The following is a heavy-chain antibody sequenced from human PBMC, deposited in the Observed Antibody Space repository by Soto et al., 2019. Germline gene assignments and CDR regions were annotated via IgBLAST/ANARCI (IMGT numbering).Heavy chain of an antibody. Sequence: GGSLRLSCAASGFTFSSYAMSWVLQAPGKGLGWVSAISGSGGSTYYADSVKGRFTISRDNSKNTLYLQMNSLRAEDTAVYYCAKDGIIWFGELSYFDYWGQGTLVTVSS. D-gene: IGHD3-10*01. J-gene: IGHJ4*02. CDR2: ISGSGGST. V-gene: IGHV3-23*01. CDR1: GFTFSSYA. CDR3: AKDGIIWFGELSYFDY.